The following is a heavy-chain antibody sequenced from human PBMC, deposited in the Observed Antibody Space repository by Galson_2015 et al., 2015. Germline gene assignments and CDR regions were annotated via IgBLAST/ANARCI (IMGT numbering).Heavy chain of an antibody. V-gene: IGHV1-69*01. CDR2: IIPIFGTA. Sequence: SCKASGGTFSSYAISWVRQAPGQGLEWMGGIIPIFGTANYAQKFQGRVTITADESTSTAYMELSSLRSEDTAVYYCARGRFDSNWFDPWGQGALVTVSS. D-gene: IGHD3-10*01. J-gene: IGHJ5*02. CDR1: GGTFSSYA. CDR3: ARGRFDSNWFDP.